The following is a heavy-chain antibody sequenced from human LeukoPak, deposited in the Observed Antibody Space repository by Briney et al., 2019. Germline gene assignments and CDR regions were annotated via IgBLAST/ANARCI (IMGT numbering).Heavy chain of an antibody. CDR3: ATKYSSGWTRYYYMDV. Sequence: GGSLRLSCAASGFTFSSYAMSWVRQAPGKGLEWVSSISSSSSYIYYADSVKGRFTISRDNAKNSLYLQMNSLRAEDTAVYYCATKYSSGWTRYYYMDVWGKGTTVTVSS. V-gene: IGHV3-21*01. D-gene: IGHD6-19*01. CDR1: GFTFSSYA. CDR2: ISSSSSYI. J-gene: IGHJ6*03.